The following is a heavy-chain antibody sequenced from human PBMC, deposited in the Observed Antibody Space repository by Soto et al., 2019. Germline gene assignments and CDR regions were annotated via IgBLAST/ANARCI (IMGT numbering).Heavy chain of an antibody. V-gene: IGHV1-46*01. J-gene: IGHJ6*02. CDR2: INPRGGST. CDR3: PQFGTTWWGPLPTPSYGMDV. D-gene: IGHD1-1*01. Sequence: ASVKVSCKASGYTFTSYYMHWVRQAPGQGLEWMGIINPRGGSTSYAQKFQGRVTRTGDTPTSTVYRELSSLRSEDTPVYYCPQFGTTWWGPLPTPSYGMDVGGQGTTVTVSS. CDR1: GYTFTSYY.